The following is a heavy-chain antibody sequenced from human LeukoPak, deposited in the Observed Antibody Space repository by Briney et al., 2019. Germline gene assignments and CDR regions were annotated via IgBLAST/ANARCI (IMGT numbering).Heavy chain of an antibody. Sequence: TSETLSLTCTVSGGSISSYYWSWIRQPPGKGLEWIGYIYYSGSTYYNPSLKSRVTISVDTSKNQFSLKLSSVTAADTAVYYCARVRAAAAGLVDYWGQGTLVTVSS. CDR2: IYYSGST. J-gene: IGHJ4*02. V-gene: IGHV4-59*06. CDR3: ARVRAAAAGLVDY. CDR1: GGSISSYY. D-gene: IGHD6-13*01.